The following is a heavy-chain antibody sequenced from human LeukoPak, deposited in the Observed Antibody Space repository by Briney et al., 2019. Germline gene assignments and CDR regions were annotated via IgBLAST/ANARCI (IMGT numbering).Heavy chain of an antibody. V-gene: IGHV3-53*01. CDR1: GLTVSSNY. CDR3: ARDSSYSSGWPRTYYYYGMDV. Sequence: GGSLRLSCAASGLTVSSNYMRWVRQAPGKGLEWVSVIYIDGCTYYADSVKGRFTISRDNSKNTLYLQMNSLRAEDAAVYYCARDSSYSSGWPRTYYYYGMDVWGQGTTVTVSS. CDR2: IYIDGCT. D-gene: IGHD6-19*01. J-gene: IGHJ6*02.